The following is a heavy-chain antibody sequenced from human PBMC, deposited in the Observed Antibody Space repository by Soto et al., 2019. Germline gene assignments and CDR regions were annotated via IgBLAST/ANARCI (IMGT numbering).Heavy chain of an antibody. CDR1: GYSFTTYG. CDR3: AREGPAPYSYYGMDV. V-gene: IGHV1-18*01. Sequence: QVQLVQSGGEVKKPGASVKVSCKTSGYSFTTYGISWVRQAPGQGLEWMGWISAYNGNTNYAQKLQDRVTMTTETSTSTAYMELRSLRSDDTAVYDCAREGPAPYSYYGMDVWGQGRTVTGYS. CDR2: ISAYNGNT. J-gene: IGHJ6*02.